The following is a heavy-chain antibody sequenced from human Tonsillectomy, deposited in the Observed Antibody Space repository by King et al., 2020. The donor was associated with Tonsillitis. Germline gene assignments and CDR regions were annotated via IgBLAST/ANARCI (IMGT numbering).Heavy chain of an antibody. D-gene: IGHD3-22*01. CDR1: GFSLSTSGMR. Sequence: VTLKESGPALVKPTQTLTLTCTFSGFSLSTSGMRVSWIRQPPGKALEWLARIDWDDDKFYSTSLKTRLTISKDTSKNQVVLTMTNMDPVDTATYYCARERPYYYDSSGYYHGWFDPWGQGTLVTVSS. V-gene: IGHV2-70*04. CDR2: IDWDDDK. CDR3: ARERPYYYDSSGYYHGWFDP. J-gene: IGHJ5*02.